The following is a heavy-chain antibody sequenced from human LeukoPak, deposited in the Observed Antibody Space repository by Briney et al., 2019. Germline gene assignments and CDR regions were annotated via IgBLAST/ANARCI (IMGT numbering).Heavy chain of an antibody. CDR3: ARVRWDSSSSEDY. V-gene: IGHV4-34*01. CDR1: GGTFSGYY. Sequence: MSSETLSLTCAVYGGTFSGYYWRWIRQPPGKGLEWIGEINHSGSTNYTPSLKSRVTISVDTSKNQFSLRLTSVTAADTAIYYCARVRWDSSSSEDYWSQGTLVTVSS. CDR2: INHSGST. D-gene: IGHD6-6*01. J-gene: IGHJ4*02.